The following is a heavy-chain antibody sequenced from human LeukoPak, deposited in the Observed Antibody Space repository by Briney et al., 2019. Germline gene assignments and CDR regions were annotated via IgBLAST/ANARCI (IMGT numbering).Heavy chain of an antibody. CDR3: ARGNIAAAIPIY. CDR1: GYTFTSYD. V-gene: IGHV1-8*01. CDR2: MNPNSGNT. Sequence: ASVKVSCKASGYTFTSYDINWVRQATGQGLEWMGWMNPNSGNTGYAQKFQGRVTMTRNTSISTAYMELSSLRSEDSAVYYCARGNIAAAIPIYWGQGTLVTVSS. J-gene: IGHJ4*02. D-gene: IGHD6-13*01.